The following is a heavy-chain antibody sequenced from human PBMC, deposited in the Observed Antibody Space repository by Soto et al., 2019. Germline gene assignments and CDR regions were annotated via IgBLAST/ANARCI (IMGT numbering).Heavy chain of an antibody. CDR3: AAEEEPMSRDY. V-gene: IGHV1-58*01. Sequence: GASVKVSCKASGFTFTSSAVQWVQQARGQRLEWIGWIVVGSGNTNYAQKFQERVTITRDMSTSTAYMELSSLRSEDTAVYYCAAEEEPMSRDYWGQGTLVTVSS. D-gene: IGHD1-26*01. CDR1: GFTFTSSA. J-gene: IGHJ4*02. CDR2: IVVGSGNT.